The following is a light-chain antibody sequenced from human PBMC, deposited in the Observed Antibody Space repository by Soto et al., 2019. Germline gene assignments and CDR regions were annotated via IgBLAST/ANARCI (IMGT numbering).Light chain of an antibody. CDR1: QSISSW. Sequence: DIQMTQSPSTLSASVGDRVTITCRASQSISSWLAWYQQKPGEAPKLLIYEGSTLERGDPSRFSGSGSGTEFTRTISSLQPDDFATFYCQQYNTYSRTFGQGTKVEV. CDR2: EGS. CDR3: QQYNTYSRT. V-gene: IGKV1-5*03. J-gene: IGKJ1*01.